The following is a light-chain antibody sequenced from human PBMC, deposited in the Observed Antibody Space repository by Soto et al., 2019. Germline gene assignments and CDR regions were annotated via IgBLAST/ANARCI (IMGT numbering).Light chain of an antibody. CDR1: QSVSSSY. Sequence: EIVLTQSPGTLSLSPGERATLSCRASQSVSSSYLAWYRQKPGQAPRLLIYGASGRATGIPDRFSGSGSGTDFTLTISRLEPEDFAVYYCPQYGSSPLFTFGSGTKVDIK. J-gene: IGKJ3*01. CDR2: GAS. CDR3: PQYGSSPLFT. V-gene: IGKV3-20*01.